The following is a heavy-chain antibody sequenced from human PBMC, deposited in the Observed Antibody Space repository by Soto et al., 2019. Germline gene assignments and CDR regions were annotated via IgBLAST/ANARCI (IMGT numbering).Heavy chain of an antibody. Sequence: PSQTLSLTCAVSGDRVSSNSAAWNWIRQPPSRGLEWLGRTYYRSKWYNDYAVSVKSRIAINPDTSKNQFSLQLNSVTPEDTAVYYCARLNQVATIDYWGQGTLVTVSS. CDR2: TYYRSKWYN. J-gene: IGHJ4*02. CDR1: GDRVSSNSAA. CDR3: ARLNQVATIDY. D-gene: IGHD5-12*01. V-gene: IGHV6-1*01.